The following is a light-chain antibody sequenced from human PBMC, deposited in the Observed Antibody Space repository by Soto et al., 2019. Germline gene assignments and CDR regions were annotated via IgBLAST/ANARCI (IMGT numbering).Light chain of an antibody. CDR1: SSDVGAYNY. CDR3: SSYTSSTPVV. CDR2: DVS. V-gene: IGLV2-14*01. J-gene: IGLJ2*01. Sequence: QSALTQPASVSGSPGQSITISCTGTSSDVGAYNYVSWYQQHPGKAPKLMIYDVSNRPSGVSNRFSGSKSGNAASLTISGLQAEDEADYYCSSYTSSTPVVFGGATKVTVL.